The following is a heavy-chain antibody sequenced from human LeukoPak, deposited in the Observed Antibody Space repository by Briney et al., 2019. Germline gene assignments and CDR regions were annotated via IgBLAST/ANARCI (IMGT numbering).Heavy chain of an antibody. J-gene: IGHJ4*02. CDR2: ISYDGSNK. D-gene: IGHD3-10*01. CDR3: ARNYYYGSGVLDSLDY. CDR1: GFTFSSYA. V-gene: IGHV3-30*04. Sequence: GRSLRLSCAASGFTFSSYAMHWVRQAPGKGLEWVAVISYDGSNKYYADSVKSRFTISRDNSKNTLYLQMNSLRAEDTAVYYCARNYYYGSGVLDSLDYWGQGTLVTVSS.